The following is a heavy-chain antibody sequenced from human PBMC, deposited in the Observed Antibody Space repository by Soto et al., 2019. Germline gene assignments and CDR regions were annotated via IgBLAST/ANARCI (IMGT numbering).Heavy chain of an antibody. Sequence: SETLSLTCTFSVDSISGFYWSCIRHPPGKALQWIGYIYYSENTNYNPSLQGRVTMSVDTSKNQFSLQVSSVTAADTAVYFCAKYRSTDAEGYTFEYWGQGALVNVSS. CDR1: VDSISGFY. J-gene: IGHJ4*02. CDR2: IYYSENT. V-gene: IGHV4-59*01. CDR3: AKYRSTDAEGYTFEY. D-gene: IGHD2-15*01.